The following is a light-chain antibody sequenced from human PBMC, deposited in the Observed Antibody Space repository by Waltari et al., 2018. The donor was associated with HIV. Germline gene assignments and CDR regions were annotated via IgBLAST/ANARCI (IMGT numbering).Light chain of an antibody. CDR3: QQYETYYT. Sequence: DIKMTQSPSVLSASLGDRITISCLASQNVNTWVAWYQQKPGKAPKLLSHTASTLARGVPSRFSGRGSGAVFTLTIAGLQPDDYATYYCQQYETYYTFGLWT. CDR1: QNVNTW. J-gene: IGKJ2*01. CDR2: TAS. V-gene: IGKV1-5*03.